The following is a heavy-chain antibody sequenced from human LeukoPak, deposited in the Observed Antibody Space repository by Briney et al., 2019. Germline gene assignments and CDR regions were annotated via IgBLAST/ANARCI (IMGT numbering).Heavy chain of an antibody. D-gene: IGHD3-10*01. CDR3: AKDLRLWFGELTADLDY. V-gene: IGHV3-30*02. J-gene: IGHJ4*02. CDR2: IRYDGSNK. Sequence: GGSLRLSCAASGFTFSSYGMHWVRQAPGKGLEWVAFIRYDGSNKYYADSVKGRFTISRDNSKNTLYLQMNSLRAEDTAVYYCAKDLRLWFGELTADLDYWDQGTLVTVSS. CDR1: GFTFSSYG.